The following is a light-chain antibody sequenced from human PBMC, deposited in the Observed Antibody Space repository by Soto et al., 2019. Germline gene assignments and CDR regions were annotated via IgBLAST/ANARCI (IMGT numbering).Light chain of an antibody. V-gene: IGKV1-33*01. CDR3: QHYDNLPPFT. CDR2: GAS. CDR1: QDIRRY. J-gene: IGKJ3*01. Sequence: DIQMTQSPSSLSASVGDRVTITCQASQDIRRYLNWYQQKTGRAPKLLIYGASNLETGVPSRFSGSGYWTDFIFTISSLQPEDIGTYYCQHYDNLPPFTFGPGTKVGIK.